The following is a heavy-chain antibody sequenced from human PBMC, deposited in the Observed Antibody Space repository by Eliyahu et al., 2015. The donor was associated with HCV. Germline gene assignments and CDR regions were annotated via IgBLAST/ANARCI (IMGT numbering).Heavy chain of an antibody. CDR3: ARDIYYYDSSGFDY. V-gene: IGHV3-66*02. CDR2: IYSGGST. D-gene: IGHD3-22*01. CDR1: GFTVSSNY. Sequence: EVQLVESGGGLVQPGGSLRLSCAASGFTVSSNYMSWVRQAPGKGLEXVSXIYSGGSTYYAXSVKGRFTISRDNSKNTLYLQMNSLRAEDTAVYYCARDIYYYDSSGFDYWGQGTLVTVSS. J-gene: IGHJ4*02.